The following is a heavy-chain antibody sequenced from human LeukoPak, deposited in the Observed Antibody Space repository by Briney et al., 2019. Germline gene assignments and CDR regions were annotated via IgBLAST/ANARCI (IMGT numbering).Heavy chain of an antibody. CDR2: INHSGST. CDR1: GGSFSGYY. Sequence: SETLSLTCAVYGGSFSGYYWSWIRQPPGKGLEWIGEINHSGSTNYNPSPKSRVTILVDTSKNQFSLKLSSVTAADTAVYYCARGLGLHYYGSGSSHRPLDYWGQGTLVTVSS. J-gene: IGHJ4*02. V-gene: IGHV4-34*01. D-gene: IGHD3-10*01. CDR3: ARGLGLHYYGSGSSHRPLDY.